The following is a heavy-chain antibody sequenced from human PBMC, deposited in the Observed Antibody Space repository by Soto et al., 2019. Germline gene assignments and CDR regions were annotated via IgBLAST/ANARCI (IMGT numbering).Heavy chain of an antibody. CDR2: IYWDDDK. V-gene: IGHV2-5*02. J-gene: IGHJ4*02. CDR3: AHTRPLVLGEYFAY. CDR1: GFSLSTSGVG. D-gene: IGHD3-16*01. Sequence: QITLKESGPTLVKPTQTLTLTCTFSGFSLSTSGVGVGWIRQPPGKALEWLGLIYWDDDKRYSPSLKSRLTITTDTSKNQVVLTMTNMDPVDTATYYCAHTRPLVLGEYFAYWGQGTLVTVSS.